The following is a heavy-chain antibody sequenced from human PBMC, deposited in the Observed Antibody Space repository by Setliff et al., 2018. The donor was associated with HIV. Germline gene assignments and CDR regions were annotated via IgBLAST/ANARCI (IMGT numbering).Heavy chain of an antibody. V-gene: IGHV1-69*10. CDR3: VRVGPWYYGRSGYLASWDY. D-gene: IGHD3-22*01. J-gene: IGHJ4*02. Sequence: GASVKVSCKASGFTFNHYALSWVRQAPGQRPEWMGGTIPMSDIPNYAQNFQGRVTITADHSTTTTYMELSSLSSEETAVYYCVRVGPWYYGRSGYLASWDYWGQGTQVTVSS. CDR2: TIPMSDIP. CDR1: GFTFNHYA.